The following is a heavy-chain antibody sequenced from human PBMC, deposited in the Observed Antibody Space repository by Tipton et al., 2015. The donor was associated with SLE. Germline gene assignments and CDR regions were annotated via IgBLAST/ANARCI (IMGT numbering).Heavy chain of an antibody. CDR3: ATVNWGLGAFDI. CDR1: GGSITSHY. J-gene: IGHJ3*02. CDR2: IYYSGST. V-gene: IGHV4-59*11. Sequence: TLSLTCTVSGGSITSHYWRWIRQPPGKGLEWIGYIYYSGSTNYNPSLKSRVTISVDTSKNQFSLKLSSVTAADTAVYYCATVNWGLGAFDIWGQGTMVTVSS. D-gene: IGHD7-27*01.